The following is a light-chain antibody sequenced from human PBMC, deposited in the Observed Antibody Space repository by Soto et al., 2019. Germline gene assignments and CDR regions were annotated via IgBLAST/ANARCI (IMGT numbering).Light chain of an antibody. CDR1: QSINTW. V-gene: IGKV1-5*01. CDR3: QQYQTYSRT. CDR2: DAS. J-gene: IGKJ1*01. Sequence: DIQMTQSPSTVSASAGDRITITCRASQSINTWLAWYRQRPGEAPQLLIYDASTLAMGVPSRFSGSGSGTDFTLSISRLQHDDFATFYCQQYQTYSRTFGRGTKVEVK.